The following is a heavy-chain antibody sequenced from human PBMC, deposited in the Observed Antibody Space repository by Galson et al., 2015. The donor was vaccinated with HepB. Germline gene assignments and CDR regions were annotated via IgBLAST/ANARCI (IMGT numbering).Heavy chain of an antibody. V-gene: IGHV3-21*01. J-gene: IGHJ4*02. Sequence: SLRLSCAASGFTFSSYSVNWVRQAPGKGLEWVSSISSSSSYIYYADSVKGRFTISRDNAKNSLYLQMNSLRAEDTAVYYCARTEGAAVPPVWGQGTLVTVSS. CDR2: ISSSSSYI. CDR1: GFTFSSYS. CDR3: ARTEGAAVPPV. D-gene: IGHD6-13*01.